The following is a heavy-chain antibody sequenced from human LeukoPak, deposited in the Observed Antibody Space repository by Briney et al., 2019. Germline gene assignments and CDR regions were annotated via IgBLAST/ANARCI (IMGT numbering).Heavy chain of an antibody. J-gene: IGHJ4*02. D-gene: IGHD2-21*01. V-gene: IGHV3-7*04. CDR1: GFNFGDSR. CDR3: VKGDWYFES. Sequence: GALRLSCAASGFNFGDSRMTWVRQAPGKGLQWVANVNQDGTEKHFLDSVEGRFTISRDNAKKSLYLQVSSLRPEDTALYFCVKGDWYFESWGQGTLVTVSS. CDR2: VNQDGTEK.